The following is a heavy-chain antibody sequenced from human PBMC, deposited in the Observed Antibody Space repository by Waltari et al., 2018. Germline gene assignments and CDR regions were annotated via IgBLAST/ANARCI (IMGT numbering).Heavy chain of an antibody. D-gene: IGHD3-16*01. CDR1: GYTFSDHT. CDR3: AREFGTIARFDY. J-gene: IGHJ4*02. CDR2: IRGNSVYI. V-gene: IGHV3-48*01. Sequence: EVQLVESGGGLVQPGGSLRLSCVASGYTFSDHTIIWVRQAPGKGLEWISDIRGNSVYIYYADSVKGRFIVSRDNAQNTAFLQMNTLRAEDTAVYYCAREFGTIARFDYWGQGTLVAVSS.